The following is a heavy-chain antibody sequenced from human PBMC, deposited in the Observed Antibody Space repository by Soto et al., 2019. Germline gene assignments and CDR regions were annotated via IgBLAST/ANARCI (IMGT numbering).Heavy chain of an antibody. CDR3: ARDLPPVDY. V-gene: IGHV1-18*01. CDR1: GYTFSSYF. CDR2: ISAYNGNT. Sequence: QVQLVQSGAEVKKPGASVKVSCKASGYTFSSYFISWVRQAPGQGLEWMGWISAYNGNTNYAQNLQGRVTMTTDTSTSTANMELRSMRSDDTAVYYCARDLPPVDYWGQGTLVTVSS. J-gene: IGHJ4*02.